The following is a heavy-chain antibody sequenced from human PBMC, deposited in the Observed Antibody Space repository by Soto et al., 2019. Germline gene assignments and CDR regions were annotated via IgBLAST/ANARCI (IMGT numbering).Heavy chain of an antibody. CDR2: ISAYNGNT. V-gene: IGHV1-18*01. CDR3: AIEHLAAKGYYYGMDV. J-gene: IGHJ6*02. CDR1: GYTFTSYG. D-gene: IGHD6-13*01. Sequence: QVQLVQSGAEVKKPGASVKVSCKASGYTFTSYGISWVRQAPGQGLEWMGWISAYNGNTNYAQKLQGRDTMTTDTSTSTAYMELRSLRSDDTAVYYCAIEHLAAKGYYYGMDVWGQGTTVTVSS.